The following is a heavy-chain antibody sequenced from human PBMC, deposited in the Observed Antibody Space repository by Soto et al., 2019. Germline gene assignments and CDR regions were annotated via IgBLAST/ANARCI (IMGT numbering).Heavy chain of an antibody. CDR3: ARYPTLSDYFFHGMDV. D-gene: IGHD4-17*01. CDR2: IYPCDSDT. CDR1: WYTFTNYW. J-gene: IGHJ6*02. V-gene: IGHV5-51*01. Sequence: ASLKISCKGCWYTFTNYWIVWVRQIPGKGLEWMGIIYPCDSDTRYSPSFQGQVTISADRSISTAYLQWSSLKASDTGMYYCARYPTLSDYFFHGMDVWGQGTTVTVSS.